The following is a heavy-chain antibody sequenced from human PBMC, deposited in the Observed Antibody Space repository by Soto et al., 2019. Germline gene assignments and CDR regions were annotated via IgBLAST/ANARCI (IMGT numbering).Heavy chain of an antibody. CDR1: YS. D-gene: IGHD1-1*01. CDR2: ISGSGGST. J-gene: IGHJ4*01. CDR3: TNAYMSTGRYYFDS. Sequence: YSMLVVRLVPEKKMEWVSAISGSGGSTDYADSVKGRFTISRDNSKNTLYLQMNSLRAEDTVMYYSTNAYMSTGRYYFDSWG. V-gene: IGHV3-23*01.